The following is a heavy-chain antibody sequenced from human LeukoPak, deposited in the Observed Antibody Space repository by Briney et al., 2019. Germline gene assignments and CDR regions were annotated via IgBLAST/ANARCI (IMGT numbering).Heavy chain of an antibody. Sequence: RAGGSLRLSCAASGFTFDDYGMSWVRQAPGKGLEWVSGINWNGGSTGYADSVKGRFTISRDNAKNSLYLQMNTLRAEDTALYYCARVPSTYCSSTSCYYYYYYMDVWGKGPRSPSP. D-gene: IGHD2-2*01. V-gene: IGHV3-20*04. CDR1: GFTFDDYG. J-gene: IGHJ6*03. CDR3: ARVPSTYCSSTSCYYYYYYMDV. CDR2: INWNGGST.